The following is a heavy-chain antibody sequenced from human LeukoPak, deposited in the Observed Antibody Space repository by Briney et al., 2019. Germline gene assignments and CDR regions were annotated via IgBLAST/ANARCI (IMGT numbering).Heavy chain of an antibody. D-gene: IGHD6-19*01. V-gene: IGHV3-53*01. Sequence: GSLRLSCAASGFTVSSNYRSWVRQAPGKGLEWVSVIYSGGSTYYADSVKGRFTISRDNSKNTLYLQMNSLRAEDTAVYYCARGSRSSGWVDYWGQGTLVTVSS. CDR3: ARGSRSSGWVDY. CDR2: IYSGGST. J-gene: IGHJ4*02. CDR1: GFTVSSNY.